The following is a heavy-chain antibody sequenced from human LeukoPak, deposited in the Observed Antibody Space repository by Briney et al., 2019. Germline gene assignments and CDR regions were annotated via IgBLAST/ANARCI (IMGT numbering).Heavy chain of an antibody. Sequence: ASVKVSCKASGYTFTGCYKHWVRQAPGQGLEWMGWINPNSGGTNYEQKFQGRVTMTRDTSISTAYMELSRPRSDDTAVYYCARDSLGSMEYWGQGTLVTVSS. D-gene: IGHD3-16*01. V-gene: IGHV1-2*02. J-gene: IGHJ4*02. CDR3: ARDSLGSMEY. CDR2: INPNSGGT. CDR1: GYTFTGCY.